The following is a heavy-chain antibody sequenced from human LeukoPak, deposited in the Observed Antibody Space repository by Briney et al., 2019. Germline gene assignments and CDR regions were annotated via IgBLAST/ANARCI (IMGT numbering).Heavy chain of an antibody. CDR1: GFTFTNYA. CDR2: ISGSGGGT. CDR3: AKGIASSGGWYYFDY. V-gene: IGHV3-23*01. Sequence: PGGSLRLSCAASGFTFTNYAMNWVRQAPGKGLECVSSISGSGGGTYYADSVKGRFTISRDISKNTLYLQMNSLRAEDTAVYYCAKGIASSGGWYYFDYWGQGTLVTYSS. J-gene: IGHJ4*02. D-gene: IGHD6-19*01.